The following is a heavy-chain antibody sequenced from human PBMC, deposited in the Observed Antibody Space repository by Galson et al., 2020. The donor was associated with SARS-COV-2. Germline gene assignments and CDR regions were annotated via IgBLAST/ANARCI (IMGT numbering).Heavy chain of an antibody. CDR3: TRALLLDS. Sequence: GGSLRLSCTGSGFTFGDYGVNWVRQAPGKGLECVGFIRSKAFSETTQYAASVRGRFTISRDDSKSIAYLQMNSLKIEDTAVYYCTRALLLDSWGQGTLVTVSS. D-gene: IGHD2-21*02. V-gene: IGHV3-49*04. J-gene: IGHJ4*02. CDR1: GFTFGDYG. CDR2: IRSKAFSETT.